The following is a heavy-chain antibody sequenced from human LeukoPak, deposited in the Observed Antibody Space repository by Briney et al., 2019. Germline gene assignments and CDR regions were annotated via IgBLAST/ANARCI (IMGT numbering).Heavy chain of an antibody. CDR2: IRYDGSNK. CDR3: AKDFHYSSSGSLYYMDV. CDR1: GLTFDTYG. Sequence: GGSLRLSCTVSGLTFDTYGMSWVRQAPGKGLEWVAFIRYDGSNKYYADSVKGRFTISRDNSKNTLYLQMNSLRAEDTAVYYCAKDFHYSSSGSLYYMDVWGKGTTVTVSS. V-gene: IGHV3-30*02. D-gene: IGHD6-13*01. J-gene: IGHJ6*03.